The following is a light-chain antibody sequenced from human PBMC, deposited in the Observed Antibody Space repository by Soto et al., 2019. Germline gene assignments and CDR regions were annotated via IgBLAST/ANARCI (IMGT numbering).Light chain of an antibody. CDR3: HHRAKWPYT. CDR1: QNIDNY. V-gene: IGKV3-11*01. J-gene: IGKJ2*01. CDR2: DAS. Sequence: DIVLTQSPGTLSLSPGSRATLSCRASQNIDNYLLWFQQKPGQAPRLLIYDASNRASGIPARFSGSGSGTGFTLTISRLETEDFAVYFCHHRAKWPYTFGQGTKLEIK.